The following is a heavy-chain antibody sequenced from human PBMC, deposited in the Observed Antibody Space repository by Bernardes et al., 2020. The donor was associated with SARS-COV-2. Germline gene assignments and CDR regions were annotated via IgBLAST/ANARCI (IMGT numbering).Heavy chain of an antibody. D-gene: IGHD4-17*01. CDR3: VGSPTVTKYYYGMDV. V-gene: IGHV4-39*01. CDR2: IYYSGST. CDR1: GGSISSSSYY. J-gene: IGHJ6*02. Sequence: SETLSLTCTVSGGSISSSSYYWGWIRQPPGKGLEWIGSIYYSGSTYYNPSLKSRVTISVDTSKNQFSLKLSSVTAADTAVYYCVGSPTVTKYYYGMDVWGQGTTVTVSS.